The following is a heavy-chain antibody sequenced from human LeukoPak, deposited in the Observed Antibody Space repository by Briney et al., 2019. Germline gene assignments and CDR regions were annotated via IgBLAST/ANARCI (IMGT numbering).Heavy chain of an antibody. CDR2: IYYSGST. CDR3: ASLSVDTAMVRGRYYFDY. J-gene: IGHJ4*02. D-gene: IGHD5-18*01. Sequence: SETLSLTCTVSGGSISSYYWSWIRQPPGKGLEGMGYIYYSGSTNYNPSLKSRFTIPVATSKNQFSLKLSSVTAADTAVYYCASLSVDTAMVRGRYYFDYWGQGTLVTVSS. CDR1: GGSISSYY. V-gene: IGHV4-59*08.